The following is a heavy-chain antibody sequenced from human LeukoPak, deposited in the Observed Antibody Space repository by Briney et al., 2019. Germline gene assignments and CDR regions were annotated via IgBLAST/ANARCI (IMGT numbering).Heavy chain of an antibody. CDR2: IQYDGSNK. V-gene: IGHV3-30*02. Sequence: PGGSLRLSRAASGFTFSGYGMHWVRQAPGKGLEWVTIIQYDGSNKYYADSVKGRFTISRDNSKNTLYLQMNSLRTEDTAVYYCAKGSQYYYESSGYYPEYFQHWGQGTLVTVSS. CDR1: GFTFSGYG. CDR3: AKGSQYYYESSGYYPEYFQH. J-gene: IGHJ1*01. D-gene: IGHD3-22*01.